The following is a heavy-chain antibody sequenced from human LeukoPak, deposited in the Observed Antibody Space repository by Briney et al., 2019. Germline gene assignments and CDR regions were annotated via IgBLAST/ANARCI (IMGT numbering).Heavy chain of an antibody. CDR3: ACSGYSGSDSPYLRRLDY. Sequence: PGGSLRLSCAASGFTFSSYAMSWVRQAPGKGLEWVSAISGSGGSTYYADSVKGRFTISRDNSKNTLYLQMNSLRAEDTAVYYCACSGYSGSDSPYLRRLDYWGQGTLVTVSS. J-gene: IGHJ4*02. CDR1: GFTFSSYA. CDR2: ISGSGGST. V-gene: IGHV3-23*01. D-gene: IGHD5-12*01.